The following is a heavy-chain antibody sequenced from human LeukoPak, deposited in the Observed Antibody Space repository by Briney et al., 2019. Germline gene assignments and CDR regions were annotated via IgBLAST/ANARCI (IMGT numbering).Heavy chain of an antibody. J-gene: IGHJ4*02. CDR2: IKDDGSAQ. CDR3: ARLIVGEQNFDY. Sequence: GGSLRLSCAASGFTFGAYWMSWFRQAPGKGPEWVASIKDDGSAQFYVDSLEGRFTISRDNAKNTLYLQMDTMRVEDTAVYYCARLIVGEQNFDYWSQGTLVTVSS. D-gene: IGHD3-16*02. V-gene: IGHV3-7*01. CDR1: GFTFGAYW.